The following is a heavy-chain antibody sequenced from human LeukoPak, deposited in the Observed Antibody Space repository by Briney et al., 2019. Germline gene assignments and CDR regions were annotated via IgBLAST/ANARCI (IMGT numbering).Heavy chain of an antibody. CDR1: GYTSTNYY. V-gene: IGHV1-46*01. Sequence: GASVKVSCKASGYTSTNYYMNWVRQAPGQGLEWMGMINPSSGSTSYAQRFQGRVTMTRDTSTSTVYMELSSLRSDDTAVYYCARDSNSSSSDPDYWGQGTLVTVSS. J-gene: IGHJ4*02. CDR3: ARDSNSSSSDPDY. CDR2: INPSSGST. D-gene: IGHD6-6*01.